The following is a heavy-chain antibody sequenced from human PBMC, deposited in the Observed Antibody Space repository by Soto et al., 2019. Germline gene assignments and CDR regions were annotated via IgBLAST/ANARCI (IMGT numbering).Heavy chain of an antibody. CDR3: AREDLANSSGWQTFDY. D-gene: IGHD6-19*01. V-gene: IGHV3-33*01. CDR2: IWYDGSNK. J-gene: IGHJ4*02. CDR1: GFTFSSYG. Sequence: GGSLRLSCAASGFTFSSYGMHWVRQAPGKGLEWVAVIWYDGSNKYYADSVKGRFTISRDNSKNTLYLQMNSLRAEDTAVYYCAREDLANSSGWQTFDYWGQGTLVTVSS.